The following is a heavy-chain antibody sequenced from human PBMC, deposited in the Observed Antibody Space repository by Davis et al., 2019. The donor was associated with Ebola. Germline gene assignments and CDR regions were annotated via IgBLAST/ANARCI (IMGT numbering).Heavy chain of an antibody. CDR2: IIPIFGTA. D-gene: IGHD2-2*01. Sequence: SVKVSCKASGGTFSSYAISWVRQAPGQGLEWMGGIIPIFGTANYAQKFQGRVTITADESTSTAYMELSSLRSEDTAVYYCARRPIVVVPAAPEAYYFDCWGQGTLVTVSS. V-gene: IGHV1-69*13. J-gene: IGHJ4*02. CDR3: ARRPIVVVPAAPEAYYFDC. CDR1: GGTFSSYA.